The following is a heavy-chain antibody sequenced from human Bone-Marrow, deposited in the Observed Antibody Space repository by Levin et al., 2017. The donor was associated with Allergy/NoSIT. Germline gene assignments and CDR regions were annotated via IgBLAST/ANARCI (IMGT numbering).Heavy chain of an antibody. J-gene: IGHJ4*02. CDR2: ISGSGAIK. D-gene: IGHD5-18*01. CDR1: GFTFSSNA. V-gene: IGHV3-23*01. Sequence: GESLKISCAASGFTFSSNAMAWVRQVPGKGLECVSSISGSGAIKFSADSVRGRFTISRDNSKNTMYLQMNSLRAEDTAVYYCAKERGYSYGYGFDYWGQGTLVTVSS. CDR3: AKERGYSYGYGFDY.